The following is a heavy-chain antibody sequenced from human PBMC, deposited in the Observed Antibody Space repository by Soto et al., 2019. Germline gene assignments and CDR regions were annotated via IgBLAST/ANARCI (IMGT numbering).Heavy chain of an antibody. J-gene: IGHJ6*02. CDR3: AREGRNDLWAMDV. V-gene: IGHV4-31*03. CDR2: IYYTGST. D-gene: IGHD3-16*01. CDR1: GVSISSGGSY. Sequence: QVQLQESGPGLVKPSQTLSLTCTVSGVSISSGGSYWSWIRQHPGRGLEWIGYIYYTGSTYYNSSLKRRVTISLGTSKNHFSLNLSSVTAADTAVYYCAREGRNDLWAMDVWGQGTTVIVSS.